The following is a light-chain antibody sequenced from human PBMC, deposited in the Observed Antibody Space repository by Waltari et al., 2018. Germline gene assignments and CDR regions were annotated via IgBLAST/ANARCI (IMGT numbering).Light chain of an antibody. CDR1: QSVSSSN. CDR2: GAS. Sequence: ELVLTQSPGTLSLSPGERATLSCRASQSVSSSNLAWYQHKPGQAPRLLISGASSRATGIPDRFSGSGSGTDFTLTISRLEPEDFAVYYCHQYGSSPPGAFGQGTKLEIK. CDR3: HQYGSSPPGA. V-gene: IGKV3-20*01. J-gene: IGKJ2*01.